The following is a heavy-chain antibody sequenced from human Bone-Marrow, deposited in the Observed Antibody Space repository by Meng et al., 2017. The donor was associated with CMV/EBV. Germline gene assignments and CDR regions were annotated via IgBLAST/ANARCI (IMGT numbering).Heavy chain of an antibody. J-gene: IGHJ4*02. V-gene: IGHV3-21*01. CDR2: ISSSSRYI. Sequence: GGPLRLSCAASGFIFSGYSMNWVRQAPGKGREWVSMISSSSRYIYYADTVKGRFTISRDNANNLLYLQMNSLTAEDTAFYYGPTREGMGHTVCWGQGTLVTVSS. CDR1: GFIFSGYS. CDR3: PTREGMGHTVC. D-gene: IGHD3-16*01.